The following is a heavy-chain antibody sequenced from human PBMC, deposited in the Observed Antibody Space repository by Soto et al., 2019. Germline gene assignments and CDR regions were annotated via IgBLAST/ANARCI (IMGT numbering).Heavy chain of an antibody. CDR3: AGDRLALRFLEWLSEFDP. D-gene: IGHD3-3*01. J-gene: IGHJ5*02. Sequence: ASVKVSCKASGGTFSSYAISWVRQAPGQGLEWMGGIIPIFGTANYAQKFQGRVTITADKSTSTAYMELSSLRSEDTAVYYCAGDRLALRFLEWLSEFDPWGQGTLVTVSS. CDR1: GGTFSSYA. V-gene: IGHV1-69*06. CDR2: IIPIFGTA.